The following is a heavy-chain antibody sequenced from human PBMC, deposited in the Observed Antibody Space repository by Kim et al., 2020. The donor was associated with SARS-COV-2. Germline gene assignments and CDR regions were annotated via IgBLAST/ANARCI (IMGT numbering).Heavy chain of an antibody. CDR2: ISGDGDST. CDR1: GFTFDDYA. Sequence: GGSLRLSCAASGFTFDDYAMHWVRQAPGKGLEWVSLISGDGDSTYYADSVKGRFTISRDNSKNSLYLQMNSLRTEDTALYYCSKDQNSGYDFVPYYYYGMDGWGQGTTVTVSS. D-gene: IGHD5-12*01. J-gene: IGHJ6*02. CDR3: SKDQNSGYDFVPYYYYGMDG. V-gene: IGHV3-43*02.